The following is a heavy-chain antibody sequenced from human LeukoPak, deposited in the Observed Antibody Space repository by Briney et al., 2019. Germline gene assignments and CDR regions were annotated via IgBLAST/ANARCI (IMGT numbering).Heavy chain of an antibody. CDR2: ISSSSSSI. CDR3: ARADFWSGYYMDY. J-gene: IGHJ4*02. V-gene: IGHV3-48*01. Sequence: PGGSLRLSCAASGFTFSSYGMNWVRQAPGKGLEWVSYISSSSSSIYYADSVKGRFTISRDNAKNALYMQMNSLRAEDTAVYYCARADFWSGYYMDYWGQGTLVTVSS. CDR1: GFTFSSYG. D-gene: IGHD3-3*01.